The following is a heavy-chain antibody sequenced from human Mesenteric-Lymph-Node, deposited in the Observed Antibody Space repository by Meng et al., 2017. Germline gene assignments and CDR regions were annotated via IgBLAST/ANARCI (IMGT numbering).Heavy chain of an antibody. Sequence: VRLVQAGAEVKKPGASVKGSCKASGYTVTSYYMHWVRQAPGQGLEWMGLINPSAGSTSYAQKFKGRLTMTRDTSTSTVYMELSSLSSEDTAVYYCAGTVEMATISHYFDYWGQGTLVTVSS. CDR2: INPSAGST. CDR1: GYTVTSYY. J-gene: IGHJ4*02. D-gene: IGHD5-24*01. CDR3: AGTVEMATISHYFDY. V-gene: IGHV1-46*01.